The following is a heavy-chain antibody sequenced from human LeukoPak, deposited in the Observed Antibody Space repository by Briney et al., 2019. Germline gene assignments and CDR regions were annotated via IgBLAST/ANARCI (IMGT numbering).Heavy chain of an antibody. CDR1: GYSISSGYY. D-gene: IGHD2-2*01. CDR2: IYHSGNT. CDR3: ARQGGSSSPYYYYYMDV. Sequence: SETLSLTCAVSGYSISSGYYWGWFRQPPGKGLEWIGCIYHSGNTYYNPSLKSRVSISVDTSKNQFFLKLNSVTAADTAVYFCARQGGSSSPYYYYYMDVWGKGTTVGVSS. V-gene: IGHV4-38-2*01. J-gene: IGHJ6*03.